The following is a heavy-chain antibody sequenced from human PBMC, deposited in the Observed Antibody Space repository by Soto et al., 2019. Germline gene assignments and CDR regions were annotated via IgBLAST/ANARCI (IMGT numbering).Heavy chain of an antibody. D-gene: IGHD4-17*01. J-gene: IGHJ3*02. Sequence: ASVKVSCKASGYTFTSYGISWVRQAPGQGLEWMGWISAYNGNTNYAQKLQGRVTMTTDTSTSTAYMELRSLRSDDTAVYYCARSPTTVTIDAFDIWGQGTMVTVSS. CDR1: GYTFTSYG. CDR2: ISAYNGNT. V-gene: IGHV1-18*01. CDR3: ARSPTTVTIDAFDI.